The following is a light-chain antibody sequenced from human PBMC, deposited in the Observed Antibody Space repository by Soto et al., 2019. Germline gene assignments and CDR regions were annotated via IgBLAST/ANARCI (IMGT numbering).Light chain of an antibody. V-gene: IGKV2-28*01. CDR3: QQYYGSPGIT. CDR2: LGS. CDR1: QSLLLSSGNNY. J-gene: IGKJ5*01. Sequence: DIVMTKSQISLPVTPGESASISCKASQSLLLSSGNNYLDWYLQKPGQSPQLLIYLGSTRASGVPDRFSGSGSGTDFTLTISRLEPEDFAVYYCQQYYGSPGITFGQGTRLETK.